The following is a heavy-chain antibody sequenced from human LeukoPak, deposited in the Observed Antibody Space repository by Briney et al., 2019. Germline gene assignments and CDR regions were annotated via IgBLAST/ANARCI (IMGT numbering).Heavy chain of an antibody. V-gene: IGHV3-23*01. CDR2: TSDSGGDT. D-gene: IGHD6-19*01. J-gene: IGHJ4*02. CDR3: AIRTGVTVTGPDY. Sequence: GGSLRLSCAASGFIFSNYAMSWVRQAPGKGLEWVSATSDSGGDTYYADSVKGRFTISRDNSKNTLYLQMHNLRAEDSALYYCAIRTGVTVTGPDYWGQGTPVTVSS. CDR1: GFIFSNYA.